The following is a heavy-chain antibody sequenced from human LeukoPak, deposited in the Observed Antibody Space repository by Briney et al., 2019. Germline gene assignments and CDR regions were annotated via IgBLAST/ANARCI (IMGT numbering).Heavy chain of an antibody. Sequence: GGSLRLSCAASGFTFSSYAMSWVRQAPGKGLEWVSAISGSGGSTYYADSVKGRFTISRDNSKNTLYLQMNSLRAEDTAVYYCAKFVVGTGYYYYGMDVWGQGTTVTVSS. D-gene: IGHD2-21*02. J-gene: IGHJ6*02. CDR3: AKFVVGTGYYYYGMDV. V-gene: IGHV3-23*01. CDR2: ISGSGGST. CDR1: GFTFSSYA.